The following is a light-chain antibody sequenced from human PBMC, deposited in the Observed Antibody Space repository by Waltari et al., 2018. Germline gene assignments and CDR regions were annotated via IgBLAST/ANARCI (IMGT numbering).Light chain of an antibody. CDR3: KSYTNSNTYV. CDR1: SSDVGAYNF. J-gene: IGLJ1*01. Sequence: QSALTQPASVSGSPGQSITISCAGTSSDVGAYNFVSWYQQRAGKAPKVMIYGVSNRPSGVSNRFSGSKSGNTASLTISGLQAEDEADYYCKSYTNSNTYVFGTGTKVTVL. CDR2: GVS. V-gene: IGLV2-14*03.